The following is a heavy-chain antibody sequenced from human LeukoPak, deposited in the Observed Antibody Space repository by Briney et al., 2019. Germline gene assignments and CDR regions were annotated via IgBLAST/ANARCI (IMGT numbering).Heavy chain of an antibody. CDR1: GFTFSSYG. J-gene: IGHJ4*02. D-gene: IGHD6-19*01. Sequence: GGSLRLSCAASGFTFSSYGMHWVRQAPGKGLEWVAVIWYDGSNKYYADSVKGRFTISRDNSKNTLYLQMNSLRAEDTAVYYCAREYDIGIAVAGGFDYWGQGTLVTVSS. V-gene: IGHV3-33*08. CDR2: IWYDGSNK. CDR3: AREYDIGIAVAGGFDY.